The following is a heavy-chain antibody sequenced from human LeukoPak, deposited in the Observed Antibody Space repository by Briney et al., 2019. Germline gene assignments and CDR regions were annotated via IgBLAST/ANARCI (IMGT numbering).Heavy chain of an antibody. J-gene: IGHJ3*02. CDR1: GYDFAGYW. Sequence: GESLKISCQISGYDFAGYWIAWVRRMPGKGLEWMGIIYPGDSHTTYSPSLQGQVTISADKSISTAYLQWSSLKASDTAMYYCARQRRNGGIAASNDAFDIWGQGTMVTVSS. V-gene: IGHV5-51*01. CDR3: ARQRRNGGIAASNDAFDI. D-gene: IGHD6-13*01. CDR2: IYPGDSHT.